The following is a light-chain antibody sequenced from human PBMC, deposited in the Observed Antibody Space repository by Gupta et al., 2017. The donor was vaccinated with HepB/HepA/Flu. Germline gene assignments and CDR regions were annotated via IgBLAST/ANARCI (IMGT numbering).Light chain of an antibody. V-gene: IGLV3-25*03. J-gene: IGLJ2*01. Sequence: SYELTQPPSVSVSPGQTARITCSGDALPKQHAYWYQQKPGQPPVLLIYKDSERPSGIPERFSGSSSGTTVTLTISGVQAEDEADYYCQSADSSGTYVVFGGGTKLSVL. CDR2: KDS. CDR3: QSADSSGTYVV. CDR1: ALPKQH.